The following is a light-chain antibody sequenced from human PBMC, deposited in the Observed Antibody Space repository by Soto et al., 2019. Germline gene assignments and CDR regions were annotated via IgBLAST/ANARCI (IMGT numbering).Light chain of an antibody. CDR3: QQYNDWPRT. Sequence: VLTQSPTTLYLSQGDRATLSWRASQSVDWYVVWYQQKPGQPPRLLIYGTSTRATGIPARFSGSGSGTEFILTISSLQSEDFAVYYCQQYNDWPRTFSQGTKVDIK. V-gene: IGKV3-15*01. J-gene: IGKJ1*01. CDR2: GTS. CDR1: QSVDWY.